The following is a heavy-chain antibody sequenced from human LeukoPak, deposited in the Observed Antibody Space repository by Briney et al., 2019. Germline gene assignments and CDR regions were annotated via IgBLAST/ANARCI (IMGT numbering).Heavy chain of an antibody. V-gene: IGHV4-59*01. D-gene: IGHD3-10*01. J-gene: IGHJ4*02. CDR2: IYYSGST. Sequence: SETLSLTRTVSGGSISSYYWSWIRQPPGKGLEWIGYIYYSGSTNYNPSLKSRVTISVDTSKNQFSLKLGSVTAADTAVYYCARHYGSGSYYGYWGQGTLVTVSS. CDR1: GGSISSYY. CDR3: ARHYGSGSYYGY.